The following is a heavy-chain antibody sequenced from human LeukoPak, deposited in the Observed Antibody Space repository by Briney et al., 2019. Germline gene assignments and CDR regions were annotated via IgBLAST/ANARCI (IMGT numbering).Heavy chain of an antibody. D-gene: IGHD3-22*01. V-gene: IGHV4-4*07. CDR2: IYTSGST. CDR3: ASELLLRDWFDP. CDR1: GGSISSYY. J-gene: IGHJ5*02. Sequence: SETLSLTCTVSGGSISSYYWSWIRQPAGKGLEWIGRIYTSGSTNYNPSLKSRVTMSVDTSKNQFSLKPSSVTAADTAVYYCASELLLRDWFDPWGQGTLVTVSS.